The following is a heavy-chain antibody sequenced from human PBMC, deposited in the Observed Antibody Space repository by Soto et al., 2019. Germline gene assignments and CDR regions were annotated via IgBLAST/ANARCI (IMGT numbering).Heavy chain of an antibody. J-gene: IGHJ4*02. Sequence: ASVKVSCKASGYTFTSYGISWVRQAPGQGLEWMGWISAYNGNTNYAHKLQGRVTMTTDTSTSTAYMELRSLRSDDTAVYYCAKVKGAMDPVNYYFDAWGQGALVTVSS. D-gene: IGHD1-26*01. CDR2: ISAYNGNT. CDR3: AKVKGAMDPVNYYFDA. V-gene: IGHV1-18*01. CDR1: GYTFTSYG.